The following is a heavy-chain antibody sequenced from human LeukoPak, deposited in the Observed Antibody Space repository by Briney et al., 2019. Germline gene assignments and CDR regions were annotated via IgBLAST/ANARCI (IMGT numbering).Heavy chain of an antibody. CDR1: GGYIISYY. CDR2: MYYIGNA. CDR3: ARFWGLGLSRGPSGMDV. D-gene: IGHD3-10*01. J-gene: IGHJ6*02. V-gene: IGHV4-39*07. Sequence: SETLSLTCNVSGGYIISYYWGWIRQPPGKDLEWVGSMYYIGNAYYSPTLMSRVTMSVDTSKNQFSLKLSSVTAADTAVYYCARFWGLGLSRGPSGMDVWGQGTTVTVPS.